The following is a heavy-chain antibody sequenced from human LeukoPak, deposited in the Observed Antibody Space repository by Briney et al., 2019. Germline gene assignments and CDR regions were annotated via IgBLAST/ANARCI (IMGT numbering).Heavy chain of an antibody. Sequence: PGGSLRLFCAASGFTFSSYSMNWVRQAPGKGLEWVSSISSSSSYIYYADSVKGRFTISRDNAKNSLYLQMNTLRAEDTAVYFCARLRYTYGKNFDYWGQGALVTVSS. D-gene: IGHD5-18*01. CDR1: GFTFSSYS. J-gene: IGHJ4*02. CDR3: ARLRYTYGKNFDY. CDR2: ISSSSSYI. V-gene: IGHV3-21*01.